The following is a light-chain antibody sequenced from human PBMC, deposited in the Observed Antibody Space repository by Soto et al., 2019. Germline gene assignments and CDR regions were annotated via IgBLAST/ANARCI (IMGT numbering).Light chain of an antibody. J-gene: IGKJ4*01. Sequence: EIVMTQSPATLSVSPGERATLSCRAGQSVSSGLAWYQQKPGQTPRLLIYAASTRATGIPARFSGRGSGTEFTLTISSLQSEDFAVYYCQQYNNWPLTFGGGTKVEIK. CDR1: QSVSSG. V-gene: IGKV3-15*01. CDR3: QQYNNWPLT. CDR2: AAS.